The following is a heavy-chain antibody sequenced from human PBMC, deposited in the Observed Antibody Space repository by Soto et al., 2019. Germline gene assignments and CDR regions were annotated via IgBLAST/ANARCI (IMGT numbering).Heavy chain of an antibody. D-gene: IGHD3-3*01. Sequence: GGSLRLSCAASGFTFSNAWMNWVRQAPGKGLEWVGRIKSKTDGGTTDYAAPVKGRFTISRDDSKNTLYLQMNSLKTEDTAVYYCTTDLWRAPGYYDFWSGPTQNYYGMDVWGQGTTVTVSS. J-gene: IGHJ6*02. CDR2: IKSKTDGGTT. CDR3: TTDLWRAPGYYDFWSGPTQNYYGMDV. CDR1: GFTFSNAW. V-gene: IGHV3-15*07.